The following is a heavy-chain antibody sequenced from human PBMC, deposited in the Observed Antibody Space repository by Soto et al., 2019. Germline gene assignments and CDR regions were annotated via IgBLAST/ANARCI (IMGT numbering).Heavy chain of an antibody. D-gene: IGHD4-17*01. Sequence: QVHLVQSGAEVRKPGASVKVSCKASGYTFTTFHLHWVRLAPGQGLEWMGWINPDTGDSEYGPKFQGRVTLTRDTSMTTAYMEMSSLTSDDTAIYFCARVSYGVFSFQYCGQGTPVSVSS. J-gene: IGHJ4*02. CDR1: GYTFTTFH. CDR2: INPDTGDS. CDR3: ARVSYGVFSFQY. V-gene: IGHV1-2*02.